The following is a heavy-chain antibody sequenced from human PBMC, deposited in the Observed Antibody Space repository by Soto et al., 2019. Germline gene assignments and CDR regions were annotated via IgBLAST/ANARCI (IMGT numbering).Heavy chain of an antibody. D-gene: IGHD3-16*01. J-gene: IGHJ4*02. CDR3: ANDGGPAYSNSPVCSAEHFDY. Sequence: QVQLVESGGGVVQPGRSLRLSCVASGFTFSNYAMHWVRQAPGKGMEWVAIVSYDGDNEYYADSVRGRFFISRDNSRNTLYLQTRSLRHDDTAVYYCANDGGPAYSNSPVCSAEHFDYLGRGTQVTVSA. CDR2: VSYDGDNE. CDR1: GFTFSNYA. V-gene: IGHV3-30*18.